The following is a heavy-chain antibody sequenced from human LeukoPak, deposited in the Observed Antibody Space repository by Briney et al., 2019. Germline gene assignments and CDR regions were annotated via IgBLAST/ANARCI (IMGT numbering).Heavy chain of an antibody. J-gene: IGHJ6*04. CDR3: ARQARFGDTYYYYGMDV. V-gene: IGHV5-10-1*01. D-gene: IGHD3-10*01. CDR1: GYSFTSYW. CDR2: IDPSDSYT. Sequence: GESLKISCKGSGYSFTSYWIGWVRQMPGKGLEWMGRIDPSDSYTNYSPSFQGHVTISADKSISTAYLQWSSLKASDTAMYYCARQARFGDTYYYYGMDVWGKGTTVTVSS.